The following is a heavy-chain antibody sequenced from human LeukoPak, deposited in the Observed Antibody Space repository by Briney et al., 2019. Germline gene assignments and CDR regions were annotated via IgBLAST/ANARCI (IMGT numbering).Heavy chain of an antibody. CDR2: IKQDGSEK. D-gene: IGHD3-22*01. J-gene: IGHJ3*02. V-gene: IGHV3-7*01. CDR3: ARDIPGENYYDSSGAFDI. Sequence: GGSLRLSCAASGFTFSSYAMSWVRQAPGKGLEWVANIKQDGSEKYYVDSVKGRFTISRDNAKNSLYLQMNSLRAEDTAVYYCARDIPGENYYDSSGAFDIWGQGTMVTVSS. CDR1: GFTFSSYA.